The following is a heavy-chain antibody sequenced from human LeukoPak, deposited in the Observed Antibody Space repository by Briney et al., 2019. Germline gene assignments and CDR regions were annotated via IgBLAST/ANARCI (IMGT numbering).Heavy chain of an antibody. D-gene: IGHD4-11*01. Sequence: QAGGSLRLSCAASGFTFSRYGMHWVRQAPGKGLEWVAVIWHDGSNNYEDSVKGRFTISKDNSKHTLYLQMNSLRAEDSAVYYCARDPGTVTTLFDYWGQGTLVTVFS. CDR3: ARDPGTVTTLFDY. V-gene: IGHV3-33*01. CDR1: GFTFSRYG. J-gene: IGHJ4*02. CDR2: IWHDGSN.